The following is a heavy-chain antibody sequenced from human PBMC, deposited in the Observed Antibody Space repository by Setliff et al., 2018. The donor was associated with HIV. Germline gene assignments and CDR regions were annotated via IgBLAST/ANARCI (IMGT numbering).Heavy chain of an antibody. CDR1: GGSFSSYA. V-gene: IGHV1-69*05. Sequence: ASVKVSCKASGGSFSSYAISWVRQAPGQGLEWMGGIIPIFGTAKYAQKFQGRVTITTDESTSTAYMEVSWLTSDDTAIYYCARDLAYCSGGSCYRPFIYYFYYMDVWGKGATVTVSS. D-gene: IGHD2-15*01. CDR2: IIPIFGTA. CDR3: ARDLAYCSGGSCYRPFIYYFYYMDV. J-gene: IGHJ6*03.